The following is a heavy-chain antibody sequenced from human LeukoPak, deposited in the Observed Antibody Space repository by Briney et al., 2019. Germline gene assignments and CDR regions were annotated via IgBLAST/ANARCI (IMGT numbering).Heavy chain of an antibody. V-gene: IGHV4-4*02. CDR3: ASLSAKGFDI. CDR1: AGSISSGNW. CDR2: IYHSGST. J-gene: IGHJ3*02. Sequence: PSETLSLTCAVSAGSISSGNWWSWVHQPPGKGLEWIGEIYHSGSTNYNPSLKSRVTISVDKSKNQFSLNLSSVAAADTAVYYCASLSAKGFDIWGQGTMVTVSS. D-gene: IGHD6-25*01.